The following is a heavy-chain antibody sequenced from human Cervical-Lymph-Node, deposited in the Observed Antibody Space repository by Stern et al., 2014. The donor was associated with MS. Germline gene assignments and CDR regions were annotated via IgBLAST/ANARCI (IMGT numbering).Heavy chain of an antibody. CDR1: GFTFSSYS. D-gene: IGHD4-23*01. CDR2: ISSGGSYI. Sequence: VQLVESGGGLVKPGGSLRLSCAASGFTFSSYSMNWVRQAPGTGLEGDAYISSGGSYIYYAHSLKGRFTISRDIAKHSLYVEMNSLRAEDTAVYYCARGRGGNYRYYFDYWGQGTLVTVSS. V-gene: IGHV3-21*01. CDR3: ARGRGGNYRYYFDY. J-gene: IGHJ4*02.